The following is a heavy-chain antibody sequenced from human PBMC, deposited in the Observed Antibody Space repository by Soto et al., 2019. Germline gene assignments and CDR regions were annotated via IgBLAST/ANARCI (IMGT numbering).Heavy chain of an antibody. CDR2: IIPMYGTV. Sequence: ASVKVSCKASGGTFSSYVISWVRQAPGQGPEWMGGIIPMYGTVNYAQNFQDRVTIVADTSTSTAYMELSSLRSEDTAVYYCARDLGGCSGGSCRYNWFDPWGQGTLVTVSS. D-gene: IGHD2-15*01. J-gene: IGHJ5*02. CDR3: ARDLGGCSGGSCRYNWFDP. CDR1: GGTFSSYV. V-gene: IGHV1-69*06.